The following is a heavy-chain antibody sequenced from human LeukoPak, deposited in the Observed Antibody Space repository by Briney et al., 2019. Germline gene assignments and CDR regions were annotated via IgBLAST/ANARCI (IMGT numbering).Heavy chain of an antibody. V-gene: IGHV3-30*02. CDR2: IRYDGSNK. Sequence: GGSLRLSCAASGFTFSSFGIHWVRQAPGKGLEWVAFIRYDGSNKYYADSVKGRFTISRDNPKNTLYLQMNSLRADDTAVYYCAGGSLGSGTSSDCCPLDYWGQGTLVTVSS. J-gene: IGHJ4*02. CDR1: GFTFSSFG. D-gene: IGHD2-15*01. CDR3: AGGSLGSGTSSDCCPLDY.